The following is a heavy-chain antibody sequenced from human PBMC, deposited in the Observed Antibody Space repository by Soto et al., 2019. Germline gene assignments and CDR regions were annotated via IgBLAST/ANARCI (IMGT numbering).Heavy chain of an antibody. Sequence: ASVKVSCKASGYTFTSSAMHWVRQAPGQRLEWMGWINAGNGNTKYSQKFQGRVTITRDTSASTAYMELSSLRSEDTAVYYCARCFLEWLLPPDYWGQGTLVTVSS. V-gene: IGHV1-3*01. CDR3: ARCFLEWLLPPDY. J-gene: IGHJ4*02. D-gene: IGHD3-3*01. CDR1: GYTFTSSA. CDR2: INAGNGNT.